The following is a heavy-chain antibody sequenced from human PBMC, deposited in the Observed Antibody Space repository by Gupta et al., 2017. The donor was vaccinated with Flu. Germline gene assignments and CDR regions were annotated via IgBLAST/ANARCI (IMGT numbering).Heavy chain of an antibody. J-gene: IGHJ1*01. D-gene: IGHD1-26*01. CDR1: GFTFSNYW. CDR2: IKPDGGDK. V-gene: IGHV3-7*01. Sequence: EVHVVESGGGLAQPGGSLRLSCSASGFTFSNYWMSWVRQAPGKGLEWVANIKPDGGDKYYVDSVKGRFTISRDNAKNSLFLEVTNLKTEDTAVYYCATYGFTRPSRSFDWGQGTLVTVSS. CDR3: ATYGFTRPSRSFD.